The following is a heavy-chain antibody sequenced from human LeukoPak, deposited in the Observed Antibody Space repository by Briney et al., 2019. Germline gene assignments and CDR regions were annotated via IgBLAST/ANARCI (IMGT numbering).Heavy chain of an antibody. V-gene: IGHV5-51*01. CDR3: ARLASPYTSNLVWFDP. CDR1: GSIFTTYW. Sequence: KVGASLQISCQGSGSIFTTYWIAWVRQVPGKGLEWMGIIYPGDSDTRYSPSFQGQVTISADKSFSTSYLQWSSLKASDTAIYYCARLASPYTSNLVWFDPWGQGSLVTVSS. D-gene: IGHD6-13*01. CDR2: IYPGDSDT. J-gene: IGHJ5*02.